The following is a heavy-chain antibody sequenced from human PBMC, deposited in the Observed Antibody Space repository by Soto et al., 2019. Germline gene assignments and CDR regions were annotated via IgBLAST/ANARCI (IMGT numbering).Heavy chain of an antibody. D-gene: IGHD5-12*01. J-gene: IGHJ4*02. CDR3: SRLDIVATRTLDY. V-gene: IGHV1-18*01. CDR2: ISAYNGDV. Sequence: ASLQVSCNASGYTFTSYCVSWALQAPGQGLEWVAWISAYNGDVNFAHSVQARVIMTTDTSTSTGHIEERSLRSDNTSFYYCSRLDIVATRTLDYWGQGTLVTVFS. CDR1: GYTFTSYC.